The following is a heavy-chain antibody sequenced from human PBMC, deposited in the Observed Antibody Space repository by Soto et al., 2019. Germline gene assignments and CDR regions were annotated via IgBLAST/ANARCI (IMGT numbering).Heavy chain of an antibody. V-gene: IGHV3-53*02. J-gene: IGHJ6*02. Sequence: EVQLVETGGGLIQQGGSLRLSCAASGLTVSTNYLSWVRQAPGKGLEWVSIIYSDGSTFYGGSLRGRFTISRDNSKNTLYLQMDSLRAEDTAVYYCARARDSTTGTRINTMDVWGQGTTVTVSS. CDR3: ARARDSTTGTRINTMDV. CDR1: GLTVSTNY. D-gene: IGHD4-4*01. CDR2: IYSDGST.